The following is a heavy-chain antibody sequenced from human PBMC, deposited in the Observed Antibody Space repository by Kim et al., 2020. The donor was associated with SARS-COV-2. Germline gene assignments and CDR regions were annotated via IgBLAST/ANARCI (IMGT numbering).Heavy chain of an antibody. J-gene: IGHJ6*01. CDR3: AKAVVRGVNYYYYGMDV. V-gene: IGHV3-30*02. Sequence: GKGPFTIARDNPENTLYLQMNSLRPEDTAVYYCAKAVVRGVNYYYYGMDVWGQGTTVAVSS. D-gene: IGHD3-10*01.